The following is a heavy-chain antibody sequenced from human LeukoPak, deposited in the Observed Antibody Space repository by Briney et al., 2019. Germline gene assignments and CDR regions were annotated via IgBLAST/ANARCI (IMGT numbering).Heavy chain of an antibody. CDR2: IYYSGST. D-gene: IGHD1-14*01. CDR1: GXSISSYY. J-gene: IGHJ6*02. Sequence: SETLSLTCTVSGXSISSYYWSWIRQPPGKGLEWIGYIYYSGSTNYNPSLKSRVTISVDTSKNQFSLKLSSVTAADTAVYYCARVGGTTLYYYYGMDVWGQGTTVTVSS. CDR3: ARVGGTTLYYYYGMDV. V-gene: IGHV4-59*01.